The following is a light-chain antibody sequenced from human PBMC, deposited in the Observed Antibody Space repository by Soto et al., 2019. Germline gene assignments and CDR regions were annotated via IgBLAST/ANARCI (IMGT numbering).Light chain of an antibody. CDR3: CSYAGSYTLV. V-gene: IGLV2-11*01. CDR1: SSDVGGYNY. J-gene: IGLJ1*01. CDR2: DVN. Sequence: QSVQTQPRSVSGSPGQSVTISCTGSSSDVGGYNYVSWYQQHPGKAPKLMIYDVNKRPSGVPDRFSGSKSGNTASLTISGLQAEDEADYYCCSYAGSYTLVFGTGTKVTVL.